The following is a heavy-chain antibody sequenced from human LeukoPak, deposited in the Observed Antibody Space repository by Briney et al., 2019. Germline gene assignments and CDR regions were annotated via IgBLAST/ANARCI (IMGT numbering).Heavy chain of an antibody. V-gene: IGHV1-2*02. J-gene: IGHJ6*02. CDR1: GYTFTGYY. D-gene: IGHD2-2*01. CDR2: INPNSGGT. CDR3: AREHCSSTSCYYYYYGMDV. Sequence: ASVKVSCKASGYTFTGYYMHWVRQAPGQGLEWMGWINPNSGGTNYAQKFQGRVTMTRDTSTSTAYMELSRLRSDDTAVYYCAREHCSSTSCYYYYYGMDVWGQGTTVTVSS.